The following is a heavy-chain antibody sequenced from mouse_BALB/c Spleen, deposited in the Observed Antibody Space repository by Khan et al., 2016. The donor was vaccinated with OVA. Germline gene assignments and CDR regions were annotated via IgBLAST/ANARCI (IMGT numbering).Heavy chain of an antibody. J-gene: IGHJ3*01. CDR3: ARGYDMYGSWFAY. D-gene: IGHD2-14*01. V-gene: IGHV9-3*02. Sequence: QIQLVQSGPELKKPGETVKISCKAAGYTFTNYGMNWVKQAPGKGLKWMGWINTNTGEPTYAEEFKERFALSLETSDRTVYLQINNLKNEDTATYFGARGYDMYGSWFAYWGQGTLVTVSA. CDR2: INTNTGEP. CDR1: GYTFTNYG.